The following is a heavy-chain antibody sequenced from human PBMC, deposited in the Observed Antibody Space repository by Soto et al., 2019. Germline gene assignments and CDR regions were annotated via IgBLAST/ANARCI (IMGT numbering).Heavy chain of an antibody. CDR1: GFTFDDYA. CDR3: VKDESINWYSGHFRH. V-gene: IGHV3-9*01. D-gene: IGHD6-13*01. CDR2: INWNSGSI. Sequence: EVQLVESGGGLVQPGRSLRLSCAASGFTFDDYAMHWVRQVPGKGLEWVSGINWNSGSIGYGDSVKGRFAISRDNAKNSLHLQMNSLSAVDTAFYYCVKDESINWYSGHFRHWGQGTLVTVSS. J-gene: IGHJ1*01.